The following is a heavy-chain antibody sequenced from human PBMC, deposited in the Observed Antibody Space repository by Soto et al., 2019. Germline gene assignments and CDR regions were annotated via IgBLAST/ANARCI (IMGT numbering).Heavy chain of an antibody. CDR3: ARLSYYYDSSGYLGDYYYGMDV. J-gene: IGHJ6*02. D-gene: IGHD3-22*01. CDR2: FFIGGNT. V-gene: IGHV4-39*07. Sequence: PSETLSLTCTVSGGSISSSTYYWGWMRQPPGKGLEWIASFFIGGNTYYNPSLKSRVTISVDTSKNQFSLKLSSVTAADTAVYYCARLSYYYDSSGYLGDYYYGMDVWGQGTTVTVSS. CDR1: GGSISSSTYY.